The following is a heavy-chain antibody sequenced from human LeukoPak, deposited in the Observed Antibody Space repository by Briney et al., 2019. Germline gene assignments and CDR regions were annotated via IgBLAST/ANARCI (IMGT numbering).Heavy chain of an antibody. CDR3: ARASYGGGYVVH. D-gene: IGHD5-12*01. J-gene: IGHJ5*02. CDR2: MNPNSGNT. V-gene: IGHV1-8*01. Sequence: GASVKVSCKASGYTFTSYDINWVRQATGQGLEWMGWMNPNSGNTGYAQKFQGRVTMTRNTSVSTAYMELSSLRSEDTAVYYCARASYGGGYVVHWGQGTLVTVSS. CDR1: GYTFTSYD.